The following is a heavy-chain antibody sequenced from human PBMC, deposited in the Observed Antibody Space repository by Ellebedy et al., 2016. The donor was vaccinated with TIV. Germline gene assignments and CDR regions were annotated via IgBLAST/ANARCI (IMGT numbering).Heavy chain of an antibody. CDR1: GGSISSSSYY. Sequence: MPSETLSLTCTVSGGSISSSSYYWGWIRQPPGKGLEWIGKIYYSGSTYYNPSLKSRVTISLDTSKNQFSLKLSSVTAADTAVYYCARRGHDYALDYWGQGALVTVSS. D-gene: IGHD4/OR15-4a*01. CDR3: ARRGHDYALDY. J-gene: IGHJ4*02. V-gene: IGHV4-39*01. CDR2: IYYSGST.